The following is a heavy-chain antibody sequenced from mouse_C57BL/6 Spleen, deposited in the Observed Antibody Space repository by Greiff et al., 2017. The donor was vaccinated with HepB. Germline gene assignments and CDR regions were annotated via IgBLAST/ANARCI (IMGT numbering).Heavy chain of an antibody. V-gene: IGHV1-54*01. CDR3: AREEDYYGSGFDV. CDR2: INPGSGGT. J-gene: IGHJ1*03. D-gene: IGHD1-1*01. Sequence: QVQLQQSGAELVRPGTSVKVSCKASGYAFTNYLIEWVKQRPGQGLEWIGVINPGSGGTNYNEKFKGKATLTADKASSTAYMQLSSLTSEDSAVYVCAREEDYYGSGFDVWGTGTTVTVSS. CDR1: GYAFTNYL.